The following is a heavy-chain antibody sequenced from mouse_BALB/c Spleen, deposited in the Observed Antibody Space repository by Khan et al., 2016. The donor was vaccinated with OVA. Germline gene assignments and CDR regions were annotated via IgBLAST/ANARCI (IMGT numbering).Heavy chain of an antibody. D-gene: IGHD1-1*01. Sequence: QVQLKQSGAELAKPGASVKMSCKASGYTFTSYWMHWVKQRPVQGLEWIGYINPSTDYTEYNQKFKDKATLTADKSSSTAYMQLTSLTSEDSAVYYCTNHGSSSAWFTYWGQGTLVTVSA. J-gene: IGHJ3*01. CDR3: TNHGSSSAWFTY. CDR1: GYTFTSYW. V-gene: IGHV1-7*01. CDR2: INPSTDYT.